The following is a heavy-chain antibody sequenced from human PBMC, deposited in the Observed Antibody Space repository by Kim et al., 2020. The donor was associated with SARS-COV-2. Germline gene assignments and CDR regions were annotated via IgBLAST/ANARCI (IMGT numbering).Heavy chain of an antibody. Sequence: SQTLSLTCAISGDSVSSNSAAWNWIRQSPSRGLEWLGRTYYRSKWYNDYAVSVKSRITINPDTSKNQFSLQLNSVTPEDTAVYYCARDRGPGNTDTAMVRYYYYYYGMDVWGQGTTVTVSS. CDR3: ARDRGPGNTDTAMVRYYYYYYGMDV. J-gene: IGHJ6*02. V-gene: IGHV6-1*01. D-gene: IGHD5-18*01. CDR1: GDSVSSNSAA. CDR2: TYYRSKWYN.